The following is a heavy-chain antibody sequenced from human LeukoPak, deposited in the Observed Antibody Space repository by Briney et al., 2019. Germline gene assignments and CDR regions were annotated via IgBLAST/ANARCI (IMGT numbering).Heavy chain of an antibody. CDR3: AREMNYGYYFDY. CDR2: IWYDGSKK. D-gene: IGHD4-17*01. Sequence: PGRTLRNSSVECGFAFRIYLMNEDRPATGRRMQWVAVIWYDGSKKDYSDSVKGRFTISRDNSKNMLYLQMNSLRAEDTAVYYCAREMNYGYYFDYWGRGSLVTVSS. J-gene: IGHJ4*02. V-gene: IGHV3-33*01. CDR1: GFAFRIYL.